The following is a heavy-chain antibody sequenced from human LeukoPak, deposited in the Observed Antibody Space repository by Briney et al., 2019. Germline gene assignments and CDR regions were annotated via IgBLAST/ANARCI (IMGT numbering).Heavy chain of an antibody. CDR2: IKSDGSTT. J-gene: IGHJ5*02. Sequence: PGGSLRLSCEASGFTVSSYWMHWGRHAPGKGLVWVSRIKSDGSTTTYADSVKGRFTISRDNAKNTLYLQMNSLKAEDTAVYYCARSDWFDPWGQGTLVTVSS. CDR3: ARSDWFDP. V-gene: IGHV3-74*01. CDR1: GFTVSSYW.